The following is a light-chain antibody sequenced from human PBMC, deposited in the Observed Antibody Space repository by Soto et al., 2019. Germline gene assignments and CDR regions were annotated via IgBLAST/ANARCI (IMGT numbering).Light chain of an antibody. V-gene: IGLV2-14*01. CDR2: EVS. CDR1: SSDVGDYNY. Sequence: QSALTQPASVSGSPGQSITISCTGTSSDVGDYNYVSWYQQHPGKAPKLMIYEVSNRPSGVSDRFSGSESGNTASLTISGLQAEDEAVYYCQSYDFSLSGNVIFGGGTKLTVL. CDR3: QSYDFSLSGNVI. J-gene: IGLJ2*01.